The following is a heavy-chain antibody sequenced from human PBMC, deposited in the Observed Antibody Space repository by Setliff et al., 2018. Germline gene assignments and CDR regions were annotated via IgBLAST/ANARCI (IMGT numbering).Heavy chain of an antibody. Sequence: PSETLSLTCTVSVDSISSSTYYWGWIRQPPGKGLEWIGSVYYSGTTKYNPSLGSRVTISVDASKNQFSLKLSSVTAADTAVYYCARIMYSSSWYRVSEGGGYNSVSYQGGYYYMDVWGKGTTVTVSS. CDR3: ARIMYSSSWYRVSEGGGYNSVSYQGGYYYMDV. CDR1: VDSISSSTYY. CDR2: VYYSGTT. D-gene: IGHD6-13*01. J-gene: IGHJ6*03. V-gene: IGHV4-39*01.